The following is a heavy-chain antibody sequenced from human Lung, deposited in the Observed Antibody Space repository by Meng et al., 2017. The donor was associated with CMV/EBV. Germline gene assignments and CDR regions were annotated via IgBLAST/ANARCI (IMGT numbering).Heavy chain of an antibody. V-gene: IGHV3-74*01. CDR3: ARSYYYDSSGYYYPFDY. CDR2: INSDGSST. CDR1: GFTFSSYW. Sequence: GESLKIPCAASGFTFSSYWMHWVRQAPGKGLVWVSRINSDGSSTSYADSVKGRFTISRDNAKNTLYLQMNSLRAEDTAVYYCARSYYYDSSGYYYPFDYWGQGXLVTVSS. D-gene: IGHD3-22*01. J-gene: IGHJ4*02.